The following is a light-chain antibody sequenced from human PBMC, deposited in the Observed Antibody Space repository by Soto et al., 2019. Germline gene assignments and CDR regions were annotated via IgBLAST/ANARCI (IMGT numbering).Light chain of an antibody. CDR1: QSISRY. J-gene: IGKJ4*01. Sequence: IVLTPSPATLSLSPGEPATLSCTASQSISRYLAWYQQKPGQAPRLLIYDASIRATGIPARFRGGGSETDFTLTISSLAPEDFAIYYCQQRGTWPRVTFGGGTKVDI. V-gene: IGKV3-11*01. CDR3: QQRGTWPRVT. CDR2: DAS.